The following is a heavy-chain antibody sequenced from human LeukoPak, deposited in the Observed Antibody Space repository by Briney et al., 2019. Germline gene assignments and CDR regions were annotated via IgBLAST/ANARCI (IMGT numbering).Heavy chain of an antibody. Sequence: PGGSLRLSCAASGFTFSSYGMHWVRQAPGKGLEWVAFIRYDGSNKYYADSVKGRFTISRDNSKNTLYLQMNSLRAEDTAVYYCATLEDYDFWSGYSYYMDVWGKGTTVTVSS. CDR2: IRYDGSNK. D-gene: IGHD3-3*01. V-gene: IGHV3-30*02. CDR3: ATLEDYDFWSGYSYYMDV. CDR1: GFTFSSYG. J-gene: IGHJ6*03.